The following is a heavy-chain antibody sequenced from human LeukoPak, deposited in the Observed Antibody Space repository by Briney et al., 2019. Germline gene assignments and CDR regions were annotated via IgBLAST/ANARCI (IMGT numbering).Heavy chain of an antibody. CDR1: GFTFSSYA. CDR2: ISYDGSNK. Sequence: GGSLRLSCAASGFTFSSYAMHWVRQAPGKGLEWVVVISYDGSNKYYADSVKGRFTISRDNSKNTLYLQMNSLRAEDTAVYYCARDRATIPFDYWGQGTLVTVSS. J-gene: IGHJ4*02. V-gene: IGHV3-30*04. D-gene: IGHD1-26*01. CDR3: ARDRATIPFDY.